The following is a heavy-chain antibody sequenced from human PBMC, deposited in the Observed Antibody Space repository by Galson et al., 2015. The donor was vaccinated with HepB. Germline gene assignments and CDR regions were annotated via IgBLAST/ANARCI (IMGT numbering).Heavy chain of an antibody. CDR3: ARSTAASGSRWFDP. CDR1: GGSFGSGDYY. D-gene: IGHD6-13*01. V-gene: IGHV4-30-4*08. Sequence: TLSLTCSVSGGSFGSGDYYWNWIRQPPGKGLEWIGYIFSSGRTHYNPSLKSRLSMSMDTSKTQLSLSVKSVTAADTATYFCARSTAASGSRWFDPWGQGILVVVSS. J-gene: IGHJ5*02. CDR2: IFSSGRT.